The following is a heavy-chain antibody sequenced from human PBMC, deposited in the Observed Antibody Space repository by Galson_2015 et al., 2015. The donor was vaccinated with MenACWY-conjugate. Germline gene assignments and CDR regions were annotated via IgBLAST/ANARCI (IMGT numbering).Heavy chain of an antibody. V-gene: IGHV1-69*01. Sequence: CKASGGTFRSYAISWVRQAPGQGLEWMGGIIPIFGTANYAQKFQGRATITADESTSTAYMELSSLRSEDTAVYYCAGGQAPYCSSTSCSFDYWGQGTLVTVSS. CDR3: AGGQAPYCSSTSCSFDY. D-gene: IGHD2-2*01. CDR2: IIPIFGTA. CDR1: GGTFRSYA. J-gene: IGHJ4*02.